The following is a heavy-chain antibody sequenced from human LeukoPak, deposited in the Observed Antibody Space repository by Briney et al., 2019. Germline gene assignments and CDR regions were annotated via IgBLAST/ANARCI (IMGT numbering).Heavy chain of an antibody. Sequence: GGSLRLSCAASGFTFSSYGMHWVRQAPGKGLEWVSVISYDGSNKYYADSVKGRFTISRDNSKNTLYLQMNSLRAEDTAVYYCAKDFVELWTYGLFYYCGERTLVTVSS. CDR2: ISYDGSNK. CDR1: GFTFSSYG. CDR3: AKDFVELWTYGLFYY. V-gene: IGHV3-30*18. J-gene: IGHJ4*02. D-gene: IGHD1-26*01.